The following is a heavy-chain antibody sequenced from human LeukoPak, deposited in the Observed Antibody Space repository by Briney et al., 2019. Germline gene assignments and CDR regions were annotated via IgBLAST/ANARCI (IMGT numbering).Heavy chain of an antibody. CDR3: ARAARGFYDSSGYSFDY. CDR1: GGTFRSYA. CDR2: IIPIFGTA. J-gene: IGHJ4*02. D-gene: IGHD3-22*01. V-gene: IGHV1-69*13. Sequence: SVKVSCKASGGTFRSYAISWVRQAPGQGLEWMGGIIPIFGTANYAQKFQGRVTITADESTSTAYMELSSLRSEDTAVYYCARAARGFYDSSGYSFDYWGQGTLVTVSS.